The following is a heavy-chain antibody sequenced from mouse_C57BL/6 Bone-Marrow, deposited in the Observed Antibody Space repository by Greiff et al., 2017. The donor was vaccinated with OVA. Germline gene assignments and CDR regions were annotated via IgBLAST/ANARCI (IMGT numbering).Heavy chain of an antibody. D-gene: IGHD1-2*01. V-gene: IGHV5-6*01. CDR2: ISSGGSYT. J-gene: IGHJ2*01. CDR3: ASHSVLRNYFDY. Sequence: VQLKESGGDLVKPGGSLKLSCAASGFTFSSYGMSWVRQTPDKRLEWVATISSGGSYTYYPDSVKGRFTISRDNAKNTLYLLMSSVKSEDTAMYYCASHSVLRNYFDYWGQGTTLTVSS. CDR1: GFTFSSYG.